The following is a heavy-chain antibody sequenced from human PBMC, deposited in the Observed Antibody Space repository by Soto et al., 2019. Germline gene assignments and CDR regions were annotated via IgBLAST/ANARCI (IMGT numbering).Heavy chain of an antibody. CDR2: ISWNSGSI. CDR1: GFTFDDYA. Sequence: GGSLRLSCAASGFTFDDYAMHWVRQAPGKGLEWVSGISWNSGSIGYADSVKGRFTISRDNAKNSLYLQMHSLRAEDTAIYYCAKDTSRGYGEYLDYFDYWGQGTLVTVSS. V-gene: IGHV3-9*01. D-gene: IGHD4-17*01. J-gene: IGHJ4*02. CDR3: AKDTSRGYGEYLDYFDY.